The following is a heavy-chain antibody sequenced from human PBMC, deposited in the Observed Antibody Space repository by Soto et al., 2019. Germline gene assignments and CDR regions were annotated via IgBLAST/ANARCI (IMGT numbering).Heavy chain of an antibody. D-gene: IGHD1-26*01. Sequence: PSETLSLTCTVSGGSISSGGYYWSWIRQHPGKGLEWIGYIYYSGSTYYNPSLKSRVTISVDTSKNQFSLKLSSVTAADTAVYYCAREAIVAGATTGMDVWGQGTKVTVSS. J-gene: IGHJ6*02. CDR2: IYYSGST. CDR1: GGSISSGGYY. CDR3: AREAIVAGATTGMDV. V-gene: IGHV4-31*03.